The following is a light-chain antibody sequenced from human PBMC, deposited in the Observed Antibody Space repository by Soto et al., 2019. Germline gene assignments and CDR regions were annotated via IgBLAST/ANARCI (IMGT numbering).Light chain of an antibody. CDR3: QQRSDWPRT. CDR1: ESVTSF. J-gene: IGKJ1*01. V-gene: IGKV3-11*01. CDR2: DAS. Sequence: EIVLTQSPATLSLSPGERATLSCRASESVTSFLAWYQQKPGQAPRLLIYDASNRATGISARFSGSGSGTDFTLTISSLETEDFAVYYCQQRSDWPRTFGQGTKVDIK.